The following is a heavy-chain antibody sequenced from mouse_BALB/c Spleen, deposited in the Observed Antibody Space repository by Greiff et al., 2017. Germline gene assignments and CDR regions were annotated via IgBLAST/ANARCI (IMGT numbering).Heavy chain of an antibody. D-gene: IGHD1-1*01. Sequence: QVQLQQPGAELVRPGASVKLSCKASGYSFTSYWMNWVKQRPGQGLEWIGMIHPSDSETSLNQKFKDKATLTVDKSSSTAYMPLSSPTSEDSAVYYCARGGVMTTVVAPNYYAMDYWGQGTSVTVSS. CDR3: ARGGVMTTVVAPNYYAMDY. CDR1: GYSFTSYW. CDR2: IHPSDSET. V-gene: IGHV1-61*01. J-gene: IGHJ4*01.